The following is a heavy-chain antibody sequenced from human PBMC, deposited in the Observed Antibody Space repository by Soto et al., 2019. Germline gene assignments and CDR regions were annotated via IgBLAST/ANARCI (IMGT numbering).Heavy chain of an antibody. V-gene: IGHV4-38-2*02. J-gene: IGHJ4*02. Sequence: SENLSVTCAFSVYSISIGYYWGWIRQPPGKGLEWIGSIYHSGSTYYNPSLKSRVTISVDTSKNQFSLKLSSVTAADTAVYYCAREGSALFDYWGQGTMVTVSS. CDR1: VYSISIGYY. CDR2: IYHSGST. CDR3: AREGSALFDY.